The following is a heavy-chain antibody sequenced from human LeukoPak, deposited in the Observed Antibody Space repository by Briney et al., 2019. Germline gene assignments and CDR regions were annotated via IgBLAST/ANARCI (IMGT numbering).Heavy chain of an antibody. CDR3: VKSAGKDGYRDVFDI. CDR2: ITKSGDQT. CDR1: GFSFIIYW. J-gene: IGHJ3*02. Sequence: GESLKISCKTSGFSFIIYWIVWVRQTPGKGLEWVSTITKSGDQTHYADSVRGLFTISRDIFKNTLYLQMNSLRAEDTAVYHCVKSAGKDGYRDVFDIWGQGTVVTVSS. D-gene: IGHD5-24*01. V-gene: IGHV3-23*01.